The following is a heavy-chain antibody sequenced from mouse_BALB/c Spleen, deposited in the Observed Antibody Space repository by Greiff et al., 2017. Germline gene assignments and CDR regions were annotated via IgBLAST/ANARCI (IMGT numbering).Heavy chain of an antibody. CDR3: ARSTGTGYFDV. Sequence: VKLMESGPELVRPGVSVKISCKGSGYTFTDYAMHWVKQSHAKSLEWIGVISTYYGNTNYNQKFKGKATMTVDKSSSTAYMELARLTSEDSAIYYCARSTGTGYFDVWGAGTTVTVSS. CDR2: ISTYYGNT. J-gene: IGHJ1*01. D-gene: IGHD4-1*01. CDR1: GYTFTDYA. V-gene: IGHV1-67*01.